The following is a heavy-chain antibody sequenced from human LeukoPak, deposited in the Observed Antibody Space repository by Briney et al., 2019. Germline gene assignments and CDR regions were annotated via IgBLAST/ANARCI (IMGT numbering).Heavy chain of an antibody. D-gene: IGHD1-26*01. V-gene: IGHV3-11*01. J-gene: IGHJ4*02. CDR3: ARDRGIVGR. CDR2: ISSASNII. CDR1: GFSFSDYY. Sequence: GGSLRLSCAASGFSFSDYYMSWFRQAPGKGLEWVSYISSASNIIYYADSVKGRFTISRDNAKNSLYLQMSSLRAEDTAVYYCARDRGIVGRWGQGTLVTVSP.